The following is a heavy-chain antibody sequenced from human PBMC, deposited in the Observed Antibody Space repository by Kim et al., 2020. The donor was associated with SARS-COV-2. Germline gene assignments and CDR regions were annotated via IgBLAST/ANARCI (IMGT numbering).Heavy chain of an antibody. D-gene: IGHD2-15*01. CDR3: ARVVRYYYYGMDV. Sequence: YNPSLKSRVTISVDTSKNQFSLKLSSVTAADTAVYYCARVVRYYYYGMDVWGQGTTVTVSS. J-gene: IGHJ6*02. V-gene: IGHV4-34*01.